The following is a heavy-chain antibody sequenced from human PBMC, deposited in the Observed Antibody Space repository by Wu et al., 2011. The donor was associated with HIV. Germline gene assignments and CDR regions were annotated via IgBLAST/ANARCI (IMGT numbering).Heavy chain of an antibody. J-gene: IGHJ6*02. CDR3: ARHPNRGAGPPSYYYYGMDV. CDR1: GDTFSSYA. Sequence: QVQLVQSGAEVKKPGSSVKVSCKASGDTFSSYAINWVRQAPGQGLEWMGRIIPSFAIADNAQKFQGRVTVTADESTTTAYMELSSLRCEDTAVYYCARHPNRGAGPPSYYYYGMDVWGQGTTVTVSS. CDR2: IIPSFAIA. D-gene: IGHD7-27*01. V-gene: IGHV1-69*15.